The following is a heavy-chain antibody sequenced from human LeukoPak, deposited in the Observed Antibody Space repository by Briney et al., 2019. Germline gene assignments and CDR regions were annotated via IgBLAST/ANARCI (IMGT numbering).Heavy chain of an antibody. V-gene: IGHV3-23*01. Sequence: GGSLRLSCVASGFIFSDYSMDWVRQAPGKGLEWVSAISGSGGSTYYADSVKGRFTISRDNSKNTLYLQMNSLRAEDTAVYYCAKEGYYDILTGYPGGIDYWGQGTLVTVS. CDR2: ISGSGGST. CDR3: AKEGYYDILTGYPGGIDY. J-gene: IGHJ4*02. CDR1: GFIFSDYS. D-gene: IGHD3-9*01.